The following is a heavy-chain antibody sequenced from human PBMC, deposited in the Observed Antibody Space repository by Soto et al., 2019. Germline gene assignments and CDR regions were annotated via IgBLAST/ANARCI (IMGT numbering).Heavy chain of an antibody. D-gene: IGHD6-19*01. CDR2: IWYDGSSK. CDR3: ARGGSGWSIDY. J-gene: IGHJ4*02. CDR1: GFTFSSYD. Sequence: GGSLRLSCAVSGFTFSSYDMHWVRQAPGKGLEWVAIIWYDGSSKYYADSVKGQFTISRDNSKNTLYLQMNSLRAEDTAVYYCARGGSGWSIDYWGQGTLVTVSS. V-gene: IGHV3-33*01.